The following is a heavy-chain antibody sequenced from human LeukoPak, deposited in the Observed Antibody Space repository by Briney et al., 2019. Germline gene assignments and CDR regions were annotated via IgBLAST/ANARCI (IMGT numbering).Heavy chain of an antibody. J-gene: IGHJ4*02. D-gene: IGHD6-13*01. CDR3: ARDRSGIAAAGSD. CDR2: INPNSGGT. CDR1: GYTFTGYY. V-gene: IGHV1-2*02. Sequence: ASVKVSCKASGYTFTGYYMHWVRQAPGQGLEWMGWINPNSGGTNYAQKFQGRVTMTRDTSISTAYMGLSRLRSDDTAVYYCARDRSGIAAAGSDWGQGTLVTVSS.